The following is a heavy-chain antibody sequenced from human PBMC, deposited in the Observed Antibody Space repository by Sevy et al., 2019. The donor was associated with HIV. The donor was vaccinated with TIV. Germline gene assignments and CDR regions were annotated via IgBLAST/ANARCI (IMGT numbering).Heavy chain of an antibody. V-gene: IGHV3-7*01. J-gene: IGHJ3*01. CDR3: ARDPDPVPGVAFDV. Sequence: GGSLRLSCVASGSSFGIHWMSWVRQAPGKGLERVAKINQEGGQKYYVDSVKGRFTISRDNAKSSLYLQINSLRVEDTALYYCARDPDPVPGVAFDVWGQGTMVTVSS. CDR1: GSSFGIHW. CDR2: INQEGGQK.